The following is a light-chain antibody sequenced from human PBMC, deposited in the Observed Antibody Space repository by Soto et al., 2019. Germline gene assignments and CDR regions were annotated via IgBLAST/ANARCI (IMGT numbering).Light chain of an antibody. J-gene: IGKJ5*01. CDR2: DAS. CDR1: QSVSSSY. CDR3: QQRSNWPT. V-gene: IGKV3D-20*02. Sequence: EIVLTQSPGTLSLSSGERGIMSCRASQSVSSSYLAWYQRKPGQAPRLLIYDASNRATGIPARFSGSGSGTDFTLTISSLEPEDFAVYYCQQRSNWPTFGQGTRLEIK.